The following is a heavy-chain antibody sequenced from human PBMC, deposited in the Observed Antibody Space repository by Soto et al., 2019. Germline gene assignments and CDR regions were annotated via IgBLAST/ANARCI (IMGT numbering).Heavy chain of an antibody. D-gene: IGHD1-20*01. V-gene: IGHV3-30*18. J-gene: IGHJ4*02. Sequence: QVQLVESGGGVVQPGKSLRLSCAASGFTFSSNGMHWVRQAPGKGLEWVAVISSDGSNKYYANSMKGRFTISRDNSKNTLYLQMNSLRPEDTAVYYCAKACPTGNNWFYSDYWGQGTLVTVSS. CDR2: ISSDGSNK. CDR1: GFTFSSNG. CDR3: AKACPTGNNWFYSDY.